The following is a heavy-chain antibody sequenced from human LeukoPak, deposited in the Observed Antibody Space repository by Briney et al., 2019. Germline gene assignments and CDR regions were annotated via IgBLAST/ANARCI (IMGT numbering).Heavy chain of an antibody. J-gene: IGHJ5*02. CDR3: ARSPYNWNYEGGTWFNP. V-gene: IGHV7-4-1*02. CDR2: INTNTGNP. D-gene: IGHD1-1*01. CDR1: GYTFTSYA. Sequence: PAASVKVSCKASGYTFTSYAMNWVRQAPGQGLEWMGWINTNTGNPTYAQGFTGRFVFSLDTSVSTAYLQISSLKAEDTAVYYCARSPYNWNYEGGTWFNPWGQGTLVTVSS.